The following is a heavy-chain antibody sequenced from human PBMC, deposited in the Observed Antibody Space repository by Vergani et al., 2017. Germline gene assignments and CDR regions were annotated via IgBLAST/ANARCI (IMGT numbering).Heavy chain of an antibody. D-gene: IGHD3-10*01. CDR1: GFSFSSYS. CDR3: ARVGTYYYGSGSYPYYYYYGMDV. J-gene: IGHJ6*02. CDR2: ISGSSSYV. Sequence: EVQLVESGGGLVKPGGSLRLSCAASGFSFSSYSMNWVRQAPGKGLEWVASISGSSSYVFYRDSVEGRFTITRDNAKNSLYLQMNSLRAEDTAVYYCARVGTYYYGSGSYPYYYYYGMDVWGQGTTVTVSS. V-gene: IGHV3-21*02.